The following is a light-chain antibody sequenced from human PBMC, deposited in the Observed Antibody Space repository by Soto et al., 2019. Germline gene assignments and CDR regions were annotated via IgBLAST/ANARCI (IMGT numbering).Light chain of an antibody. CDR2: GAS. J-gene: IGKJ1*01. CDR1: QSVSSSN. CDR3: QHYGSSPLT. V-gene: IGKV3-20*01. Sequence: EIVLTQSPGTLSLSPGDRATLYCRASQSVSSSNLAWYQKKRGQSPRLLIYGASSRAPGIPDRFSGSGSGTDFALTISSMEPEAFAVYFCQHYGSSPLTFFEGTKVEIK.